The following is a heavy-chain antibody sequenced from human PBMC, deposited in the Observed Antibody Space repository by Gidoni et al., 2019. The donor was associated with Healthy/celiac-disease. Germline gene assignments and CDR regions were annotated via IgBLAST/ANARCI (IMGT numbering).Heavy chain of an antibody. V-gene: IGHV4-39*01. D-gene: IGHD2-15*01. CDR3: ARRNYCSGGSCYSVGRSNNWFDP. J-gene: IGHJ5*02. CDR2: IYYSGST. Sequence: QLQLQESGPGLVKPSETLSLTCTVSGGSISSSSYYWGWIRQPPGKGLEWIGSIYYSGSTYYNPSLKSRVTISVDTSKNQFSLKLSSVTAADTAVYYCARRNYCSGGSCYSVGRSNNWFDPWGQGTLVTVSS. CDR1: GGSISSSSYY.